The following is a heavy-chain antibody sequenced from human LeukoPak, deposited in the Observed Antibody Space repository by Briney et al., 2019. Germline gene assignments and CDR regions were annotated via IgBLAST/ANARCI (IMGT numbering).Heavy chain of an antibody. CDR1: GFTFSSYA. CDR2: ISSNGGST. D-gene: IGHD1-26*01. V-gene: IGHV3-64D*06. CDR3: VKDLVGGATVFDY. Sequence: GSLRLSCSASGFTFSSYAMHWVRQAPGKGLEYVSAISSNGGSTYYADSVKGRFTISRDNSKNTLYLQLSSLRTEDTAVYYCVKDLVGGATVFDYWGQGTLVTVSS. J-gene: IGHJ4*02.